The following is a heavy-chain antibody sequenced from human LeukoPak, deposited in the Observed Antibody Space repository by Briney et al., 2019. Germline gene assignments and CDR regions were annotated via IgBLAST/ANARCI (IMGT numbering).Heavy chain of an antibody. CDR2: LYHSGSR. Sequence: SETLSLTCTVTGYSISTGYYWGWIRQTPGKGLEWIGSLYHSGSRYYNPSLKSRVTISVDTSKNEFSLKLSSVTAADSGVYYCARFNPESDFWGHGTRVTVSS. J-gene: IGHJ5*01. V-gene: IGHV4-38-2*02. CDR1: GYSISTGYY. CDR3: ARFNPESDF.